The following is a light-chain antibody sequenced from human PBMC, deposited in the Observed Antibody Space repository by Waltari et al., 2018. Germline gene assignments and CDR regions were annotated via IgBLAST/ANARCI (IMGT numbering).Light chain of an antibody. CDR1: SRAIGTYNY. Sequence: QSALTQPASVSGSPGQSITTSCTGTSRAIGTYNYASWYQPHPGRAPNLIIYDVSKRPSGVSIRFSGSKSDNTASLTISGLQAEDEADYYCSSYTRVSASVVFGGGTKLTVL. CDR2: DVS. J-gene: IGLJ3*02. CDR3: SSYTRVSASVV. V-gene: IGLV2-14*03.